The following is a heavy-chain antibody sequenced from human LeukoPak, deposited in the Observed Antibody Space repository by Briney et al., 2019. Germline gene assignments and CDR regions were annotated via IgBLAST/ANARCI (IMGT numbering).Heavy chain of an antibody. CDR2: IYYSGST. J-gene: IGHJ4*02. V-gene: IGHV4-39*01. D-gene: IGHD6-19*01. Sequence: SETLSLTCTVSSGSISSSSYYWGWIRQPPGKGLEWIGSIYYSGSTYYNPSLKSRVTISVDTSKNQFSLKLSSVTAADTAVYYCARINSSGWYGFWYFDYWGQGTLVTVSS. CDR1: SGSISSSSYY. CDR3: ARINSSGWYGFWYFDY.